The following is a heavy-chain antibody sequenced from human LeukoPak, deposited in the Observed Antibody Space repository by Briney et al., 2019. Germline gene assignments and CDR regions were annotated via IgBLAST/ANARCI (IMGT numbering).Heavy chain of an antibody. CDR3: AKAAYICSGGSCPFGYGMDV. CDR2: ISYDGSNK. Sequence: GGSPRLSCAASEFTFSSYAMHWVRQAPGKGLEWVAVISYDGSNKYYADSVKGRFTISRDNSKNTLYLQMNSLRAEDTAVYYCAKAAYICSGGSCPFGYGMDVWGQGTTVTVSS. V-gene: IGHV3-30-3*01. J-gene: IGHJ6*02. D-gene: IGHD2-15*01. CDR1: EFTFSSYA.